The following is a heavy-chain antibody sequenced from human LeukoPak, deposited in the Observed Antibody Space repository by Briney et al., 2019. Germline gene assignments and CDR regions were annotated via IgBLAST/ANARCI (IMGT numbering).Heavy chain of an antibody. CDR3: ATQGGYSSGWFVY. V-gene: IGHV4-61*02. CDR1: GGSISSGGYY. D-gene: IGHD6-19*01. J-gene: IGHJ5*01. Sequence: SETLSLTCTVSGGSISSGGYYWSWIRQPPGKGLEWIGRIYTSGSTNYDPSLKSRVTMSVDTSKNQFSLKLSSVTAADTAVYYCATQGGYSSGWFVYWGQGTLVTVSS. CDR2: IYTSGST.